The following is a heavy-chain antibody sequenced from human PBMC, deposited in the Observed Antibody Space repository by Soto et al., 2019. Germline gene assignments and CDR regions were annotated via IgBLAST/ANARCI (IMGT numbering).Heavy chain of an antibody. V-gene: IGHV3-66*01. Sequence: GESLRISCAASGFTVSSKYMSWVRQAPGKWLEWVSLIQSGGPTYYADSVKGRFTISRDTSENTLHLQMDSLRAEDTAVYYCARDDVLCDGGRCYGVPLDVWGNGTTVTVSS. CDR1: GFTVSSKY. CDR3: ARDDVLCDGGRCYGVPLDV. J-gene: IGHJ6*04. CDR2: IQSGGPT. D-gene: IGHD2-15*01.